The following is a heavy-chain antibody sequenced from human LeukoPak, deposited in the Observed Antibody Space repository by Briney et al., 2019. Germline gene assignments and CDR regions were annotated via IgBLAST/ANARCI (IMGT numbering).Heavy chain of an antibody. CDR3: ARRVRGGKMNDY. V-gene: IGHV4-34*01. CDR1: GGSFSGYY. J-gene: IGHJ4*02. D-gene: IGHD4-23*01. CDR2: INHRGSA. Sequence: AETLTLTCAVYGGSFSGYYWSWIRQPPGKALEGIGEINHRGSANYNASLESPVTISVDKYKIQFSLKLSSVTDADTAVYYCARRVRGGKMNDYWGQGTVVTVSS.